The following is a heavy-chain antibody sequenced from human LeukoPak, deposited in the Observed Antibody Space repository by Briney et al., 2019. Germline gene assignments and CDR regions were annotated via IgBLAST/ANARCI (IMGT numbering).Heavy chain of an antibody. D-gene: IGHD3-3*01. J-gene: IGHJ3*02. CDR2: IYYRGST. V-gene: IGHV4-59*01. CDR1: GGSISSNF. CDR3: ARGFGVVTPDAFDI. Sequence: PETLSLTCTVSGGSISSNFWSWIRQPPGEGLEWIGYIYYRGSTNYNPALKSRVTISVDTSKNQFSLKLSSVTAADTAVYYCARGFGVVTPDAFDIWGQGTMVTVSS.